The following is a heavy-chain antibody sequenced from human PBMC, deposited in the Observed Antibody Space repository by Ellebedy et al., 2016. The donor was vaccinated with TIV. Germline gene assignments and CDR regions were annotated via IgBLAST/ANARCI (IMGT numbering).Heavy chain of an antibody. D-gene: IGHD2-2*01. V-gene: IGHV3-23*01. CDR1: GFTFSSYA. Sequence: GESLKISCAASGFTFSSYAMSWVRQAPGKGLEWVSAISGSGGSTYYADSVKGRFTISRDNSKNTLYLQMNSLRAEDTAVYYCASRLLYCSSTSCAGGWGQGTLVTVSS. CDR2: ISGSGGST. J-gene: IGHJ4*02. CDR3: ASRLLYCSSTSCAGG.